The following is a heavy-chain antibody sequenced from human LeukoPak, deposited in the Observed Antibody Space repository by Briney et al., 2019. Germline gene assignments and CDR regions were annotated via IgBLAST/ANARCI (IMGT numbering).Heavy chain of an antibody. Sequence: GGSLRLSCAASGFTFSTCSMKWVRQAPGKALEWVSSISGSSYHIYYADSVKGRFTISRDNANNLLYLQMNSLRAEDTAVYYCASGTIVGARGADNWGQELWSPSPQ. J-gene: IGHJ4*01. CDR3: ASGTIVGARGADN. CDR2: ISGSSYHI. D-gene: IGHD1-26*01. V-gene: IGHV3-21*01. CDR1: GFTFSTCS.